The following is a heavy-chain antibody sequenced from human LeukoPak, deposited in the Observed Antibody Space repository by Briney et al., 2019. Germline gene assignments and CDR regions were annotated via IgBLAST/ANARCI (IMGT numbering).Heavy chain of an antibody. V-gene: IGHV3-49*04. CDR1: GFTFGDYA. CDR3: SRVLAETLAFDY. J-gene: IGHJ4*02. CDR2: IRSKAYGATT. Sequence: GGSLRLSCTTSGFTFGDYAMSWVRQAPGKGLEWVGFIRSKAYGATTEYAASVKGRFTISRDDSKSIAYLQMNSLQTEDTAVYYCSRVLAETLAFDYWGQGTLITVSS. D-gene: IGHD3-3*02.